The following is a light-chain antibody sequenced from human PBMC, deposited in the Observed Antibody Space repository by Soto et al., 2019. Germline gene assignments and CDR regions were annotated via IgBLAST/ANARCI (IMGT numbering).Light chain of an antibody. CDR1: SSNIGSNS. Sequence: QSVLTQPPSASATPGQRVTISCSGSSSNIGSNSVIWYQHLPGTAPKILIYSDNQRSSGVPDRFSASKSGTSASLAISGLQSEDEADYYCAAWDDSLNGPVFGGGTKVTVL. J-gene: IGLJ2*01. CDR3: AAWDDSLNGPV. V-gene: IGLV1-44*01. CDR2: SDN.